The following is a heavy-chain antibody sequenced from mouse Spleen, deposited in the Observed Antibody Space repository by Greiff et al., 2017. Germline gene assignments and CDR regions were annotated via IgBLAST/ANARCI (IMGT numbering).Heavy chain of an antibody. Sequence: LQQPGSELVRPGASVKLSCKASGYTFTSYWMHWVKQRPGQGLEWIGNIYPGSGSTNYDEKFKSKATLTVDTSSSTAYMQLSSLTSEDSAVYYCTRSIQFITTAAEDYWGQGTTLTVSS. CDR3: TRSIQFITTAAEDY. D-gene: IGHD1-2*01. CDR2: IYPGSGST. J-gene: IGHJ2*01. V-gene: IGHV1S22*01. CDR1: GYTFTSYW.